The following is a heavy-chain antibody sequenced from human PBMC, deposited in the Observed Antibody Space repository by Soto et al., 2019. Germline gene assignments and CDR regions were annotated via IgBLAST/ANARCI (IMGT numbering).Heavy chain of an antibody. CDR1: GFTFNSHA. Sequence: EVQLLESGGGLVQPGGSLRLSCTASGFTFNSHAMTWVRQAPGKGLEWVSGLSDSGGSTYYADSVKGRFTISRDNSMNTLDLQMNTLSAEDTAVYYCARVSSSWYSGFFDLWGQGTLVTVSS. D-gene: IGHD6-13*01. CDR3: ARVSSSWYSGFFDL. J-gene: IGHJ4*02. V-gene: IGHV3-23*01. CDR2: LSDSGGST.